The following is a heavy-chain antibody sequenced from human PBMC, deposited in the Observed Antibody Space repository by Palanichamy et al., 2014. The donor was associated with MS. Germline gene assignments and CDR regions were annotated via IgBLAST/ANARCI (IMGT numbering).Heavy chain of an antibody. D-gene: IGHD3-22*01. CDR1: GFTFSTYS. V-gene: IGHV3-30-3*01. J-gene: IGHJ4*02. Sequence: QVQLVESGGGVVQPGRSLRLSCAASGFTFSTYSIHWVRQAPGKGLEWVAVISYDVTNKYYADSVKGRFTISRGNSKNTLYLQMNSLRVEDTAVYYCVADRSYFFDYWGQGTLVTVSS. CDR3: VADRSYFFDY. CDR2: ISYDVTNK.